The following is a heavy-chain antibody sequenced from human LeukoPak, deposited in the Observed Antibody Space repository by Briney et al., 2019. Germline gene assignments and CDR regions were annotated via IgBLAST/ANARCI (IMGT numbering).Heavy chain of an antibody. CDR2: IYHSGST. D-gene: IGHD3-22*01. J-gene: IGHJ3*02. CDR1: GGSISSGGYS. V-gene: IGHV4-30-2*01. CDR3: ARDLIFYDSSGYPTSDAFDI. Sequence: SQTLSLTCAVSGGSISSGGYSWSWIRQPPGKGLEWIGYIYHSGSTYYNPSLKSRVTISVDRSKNQFSLKLSSVTAEDTAVYYCARDLIFYDSSGYPTSDAFDIWGQGTMVTVSS.